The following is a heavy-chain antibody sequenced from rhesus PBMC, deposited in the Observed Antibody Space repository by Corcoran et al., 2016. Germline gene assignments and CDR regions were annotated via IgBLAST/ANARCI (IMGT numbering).Heavy chain of an antibody. CDR2: IYGSGGGT. Sequence: QLQLQESGPGLVNPSDTLSLTCAVSGSSIRDDYSWRWIRQPPGKGLEWIGYIYGSGGGTNYNPSLKNRVTISVDTSKNQLSLKLSSVTTADTAVYYCARVSGYSGYSFDYWGQESWSPSPQ. J-gene: IGHJ4*01. CDR3: ARVSGYSGYSFDY. CDR1: GSSIRDDYS. D-gene: IGHD5-30*01. V-gene: IGHV4-106*01.